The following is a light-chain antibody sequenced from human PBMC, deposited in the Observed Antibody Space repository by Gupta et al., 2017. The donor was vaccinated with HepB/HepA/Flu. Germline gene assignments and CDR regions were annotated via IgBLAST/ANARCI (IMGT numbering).Light chain of an antibody. CDR1: SSDVGNYNL. V-gene: IGLV2-23*02. J-gene: IGLJ2*01. CDR3: SSYGGSNNYVV. Sequence: QSALTQPASVAESAGPSITFSCTGTSSDVGNYNLVPWYQQYHNKAPKIVIYEVNKRPSGVSNRFSGSKSGNTASLTISGLQAEDEADYYCSSYGGSNNYVVFGGGTKLTVL. CDR2: EVN.